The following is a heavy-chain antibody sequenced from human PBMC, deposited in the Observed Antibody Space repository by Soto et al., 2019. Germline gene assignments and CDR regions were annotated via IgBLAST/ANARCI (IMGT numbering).Heavy chain of an antibody. CDR1: GFTFSGHT. Sequence: EVQLVESGGGLVKPGGSLRLSCAASGFTFSGHTINWVRQAPGKGLEWVSSVSRSSSHIYYADSMKGRFTVSRDNAEKSLYLQMNSLRAEDTAIYYCARCMGFDGSGYAFFDSWGQGTLVTVSS. V-gene: IGHV3-21*01. CDR2: VSRSSSHI. CDR3: ARCMGFDGSGYAFFDS. J-gene: IGHJ4*02. D-gene: IGHD3-10*01.